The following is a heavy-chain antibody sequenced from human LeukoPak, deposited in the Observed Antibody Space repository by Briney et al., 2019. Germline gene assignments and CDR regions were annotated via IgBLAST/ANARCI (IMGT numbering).Heavy chain of an antibody. V-gene: IGHV3-7*04. J-gene: IGHJ6*02. CDR2: IKQDGSEK. CDR3: ARAPLPTYYYYYGMDV. CDR1: GSGFTFSSYW. Sequence: GSLRLSCAASGSGFTFSSYWMSWVRQAPGKGLEWVANIKQDGSEKYYEDSVKGRFTISRDNAKNSLYLQMNSLRAEDTAVYYCARAPLPTYYYYYGMDVWGQGTTVTVSS.